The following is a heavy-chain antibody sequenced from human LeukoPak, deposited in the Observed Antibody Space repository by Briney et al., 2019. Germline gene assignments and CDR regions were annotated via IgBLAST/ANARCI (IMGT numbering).Heavy chain of an antibody. CDR2: IYYTGST. CDR3: ARIVVVVAADNWFDP. Sequence: SETLSLTCTVSGGSISSFYWSWIRQSPGKGLEWIGYIYYTGSTNYNPSLKSRVTISVDTSQNQFSLKLSSVTAADTAVYYCARIVVVVAADNWFDPWGQGTLVTVSS. D-gene: IGHD2-15*01. V-gene: IGHV4-59*01. J-gene: IGHJ5*02. CDR1: GGSISSFY.